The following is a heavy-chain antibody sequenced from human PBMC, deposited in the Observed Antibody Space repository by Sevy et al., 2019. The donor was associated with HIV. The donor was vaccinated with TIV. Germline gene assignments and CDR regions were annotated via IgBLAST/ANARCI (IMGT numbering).Heavy chain of an antibody. J-gene: IGHJ4*02. Sequence: GGSLRLSCAASGITFSSHAMHWVRQAPGKGLEWVTIISYDGSNKYYAVSVKGRFTISRDNSKNTLYLQMNSLRAEDMAVYYCARADYGDYSGEFDYWGQRTLVTVSS. CDR2: ISYDGSNK. V-gene: IGHV3-30-3*01. D-gene: IGHD4-17*01. CDR1: GITFSSHA. CDR3: ARADYGDYSGEFDY.